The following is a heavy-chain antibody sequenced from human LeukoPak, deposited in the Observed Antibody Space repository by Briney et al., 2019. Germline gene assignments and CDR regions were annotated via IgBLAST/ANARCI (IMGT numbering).Heavy chain of an antibody. CDR1: GYSISSGYY. V-gene: IGHV4-38-2*02. Sequence: SETLSLTCTVSGYSISSGYYWGWIRQPPGKGLEWIGTIYYSGRTYYSPSLKSRVTMSVDPSNNQFSLNLRSVTAADTAVYYCARRRYYDGSGYLEWGQGTLLSVSS. J-gene: IGHJ1*01. CDR3: ARRRYYDGSGYLE. CDR2: IYYSGRT. D-gene: IGHD3-22*01.